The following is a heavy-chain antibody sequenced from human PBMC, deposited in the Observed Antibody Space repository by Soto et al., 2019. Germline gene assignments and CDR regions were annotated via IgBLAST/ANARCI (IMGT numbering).Heavy chain of an antibody. CDR1: GYTFTSYD. Sequence: QVQLVQSGAEVKKPGASVKVSCKASGYTFTSYDINWVRQATGQGLEWMGWMNPNSGNTGYAQKFQGRVTMTRNTSISTAYMELSSLRSEDTAVYYCARLGYCISISCYEASHDAFDIWGQGTMVTVSS. V-gene: IGHV1-8*01. D-gene: IGHD2-2*01. CDR2: MNPNSGNT. CDR3: ARLGYCISISCYEASHDAFDI. J-gene: IGHJ3*02.